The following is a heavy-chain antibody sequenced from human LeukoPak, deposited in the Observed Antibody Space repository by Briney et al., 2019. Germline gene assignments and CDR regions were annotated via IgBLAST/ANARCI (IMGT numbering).Heavy chain of an antibody. Sequence: ASVKVSCEASGYTFTSYGISWVRQAPGQGLEWMGWISAYNGNTNYAQKLQGRVTMTTDTSTSTAYMELRSLRSDDTAVYYCARVPRSYFLEWLPQEDYWGQGTLVTVSS. J-gene: IGHJ4*02. CDR3: ARVPRSYFLEWLPQEDY. CDR2: ISAYNGNT. CDR1: GYTFTSYG. D-gene: IGHD3-3*01. V-gene: IGHV1-18*01.